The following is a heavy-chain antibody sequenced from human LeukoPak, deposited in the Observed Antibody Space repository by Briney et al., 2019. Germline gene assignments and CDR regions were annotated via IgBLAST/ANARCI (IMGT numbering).Heavy chain of an antibody. CDR1: GFTFSSYA. CDR3: ARDTRYSGNYYYGMDV. D-gene: IGHD1-26*01. Sequence: QPGGSLRLSCAASGFTFSSYAMHWVRQAPGKGLEWVAVISYDGSNKYYADSVKGRFTISRDNSKNTLHLQMNSLRAEDTAVYYCARDTRYSGNYYYGMDVWGQGTTVTVSS. V-gene: IGHV3-30-3*01. CDR2: ISYDGSNK. J-gene: IGHJ6*02.